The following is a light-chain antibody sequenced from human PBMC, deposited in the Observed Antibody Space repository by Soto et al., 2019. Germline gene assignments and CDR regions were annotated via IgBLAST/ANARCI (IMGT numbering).Light chain of an antibody. CDR3: QQYGSSPPIT. CDR2: GAS. V-gene: IGKV3-20*01. CDR1: QRVSNNY. Sequence: IVLTQSPGTLSLSPGERATLSCRASQRVSNNYLAWYQQKPGQAPRLLIYGASTRATGIPDRFSGSGSATDFTLTISRLEPEDFAVYYCQQYGSSPPITFGQGTRLEIK. J-gene: IGKJ5*01.